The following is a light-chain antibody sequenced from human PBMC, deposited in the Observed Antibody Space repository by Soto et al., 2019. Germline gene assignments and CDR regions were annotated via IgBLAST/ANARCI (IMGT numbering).Light chain of an antibody. V-gene: IGLV3-1*01. CDR1: KLGDKY. Sequence: SYELTQPPSVSVSPEQTASITCSGAKLGDKYACWYQQKPGQSPVLVIYQDSKRPSGIPERFSGSNSGNTATLTISGTQAMDEADYYCQAWDSSTVVFGGGTQLTVL. CDR2: QDS. CDR3: QAWDSSTVV. J-gene: IGLJ2*01.